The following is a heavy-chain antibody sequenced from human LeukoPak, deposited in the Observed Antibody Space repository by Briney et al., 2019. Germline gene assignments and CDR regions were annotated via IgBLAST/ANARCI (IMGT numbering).Heavy chain of an antibody. Sequence: SETLSLTCTVSGGSISSGDYYWSWIRQPPGKGLEWIGYIYYSGSTNYNPSLKSRVTMSIDTSKNQFSLKLNSVTAADTAVYYCARKGKLGDAFDIWGQGTMVTVSS. CDR1: GGSISSGDYY. D-gene: IGHD3-16*01. J-gene: IGHJ3*02. CDR2: IYYSGST. V-gene: IGHV4-30-4*08. CDR3: ARKGKLGDAFDI.